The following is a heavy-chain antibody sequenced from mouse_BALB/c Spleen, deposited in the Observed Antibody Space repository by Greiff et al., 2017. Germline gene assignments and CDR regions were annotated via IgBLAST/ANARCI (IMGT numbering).Heavy chain of an antibody. D-gene: IGHD6-1*01. V-gene: IGHV3-6*02. CDR3: AREGIHYYAMDY. J-gene: IGHJ4*01. CDR2: ISYDGSN. Sequence: ESGPGLVKPSQSLSLTCSVTGYSITSGYYWNWIRQFPGNKLEWMGYISYDGSNNYNPSLKNRISITRDTSKNQFFLKLNSVTTEDTATYYCAREGIHYYAMDYWGQGTSVTVSS. CDR1: GYSITSGYY.